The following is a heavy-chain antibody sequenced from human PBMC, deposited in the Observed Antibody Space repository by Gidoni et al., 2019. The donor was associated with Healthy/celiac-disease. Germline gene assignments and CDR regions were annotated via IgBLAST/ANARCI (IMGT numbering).Heavy chain of an antibody. CDR3: AGGVYNWVFDF. Sequence: EVQLLESGGGLVQPGGSLRLSCAASGLPFSSYAMSWVRQAPGKGLEWVSAISGSGGSTYYADTVKGRFIISRDNSKNTLYLQMNSLRAEDTALYFFAGGVYNWVFDFLGQGTLVTVFS. D-gene: IGHD1-20*01. V-gene: IGHV3-23*01. CDR1: GLPFSSYA. CDR2: ISGSGGST. J-gene: IGHJ4*02.